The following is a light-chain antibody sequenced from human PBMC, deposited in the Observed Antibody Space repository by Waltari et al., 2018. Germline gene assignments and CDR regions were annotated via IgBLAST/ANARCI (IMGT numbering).Light chain of an antibody. Sequence: DIQMTQSPSSLSTSVGDSVTITCRASRRIDSYLNWYQQRPGRAPKLLIYDASTLQREVPTRFSGGGIGTDFTLTINNLQPEVFATYFCQQSYSPPFTFGQGTRLEI. CDR3: QQSYSPPFT. CDR1: RRIDSY. V-gene: IGKV1-39*01. CDR2: DAS. J-gene: IGKJ5*01.